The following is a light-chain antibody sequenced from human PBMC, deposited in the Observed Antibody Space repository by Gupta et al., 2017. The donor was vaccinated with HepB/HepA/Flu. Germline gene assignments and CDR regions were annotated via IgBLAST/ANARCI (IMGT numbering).Light chain of an antibody. Sequence: DIVFTQSPANLSLSPGERATLACRDSQSVSSYLAWYQQKPGQAPRLIIYDASHSATGNADRFSGCGSVKDFTLTSSILETEDCAAYYLQHCSSFFTFGHGTKVDIK. CDR2: DAS. V-gene: IGKV3-11*01. J-gene: IGKJ3*01. CDR3: QHCSSFFT. CDR1: QSVSSY.